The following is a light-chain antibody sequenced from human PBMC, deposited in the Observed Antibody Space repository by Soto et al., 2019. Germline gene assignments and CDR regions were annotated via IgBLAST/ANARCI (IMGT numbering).Light chain of an antibody. Sequence: EIVLTQSPGTLPLSTGEAVTLSCRASQTVNSDYLAWFQQRPGQAPRLLIFATSRRATDIPDRFSGSGSGTAFTLAIRRLKPEDFQVYYCHQFGYSPRTFGQGTKVE. V-gene: IGKV3-20*01. CDR2: ATS. J-gene: IGKJ1*01. CDR1: QTVNSDY. CDR3: HQFGYSPRT.